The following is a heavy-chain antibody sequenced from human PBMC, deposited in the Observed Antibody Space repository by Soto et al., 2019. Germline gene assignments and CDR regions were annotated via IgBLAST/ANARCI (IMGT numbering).Heavy chain of an antibody. CDR2: ISYDGSNK. CDR1: GFTFISYG. D-gene: IGHD6-19*01. Sequence: QSGGSLRLSCAASGFTFISYGMHWVRQAPGKGLEWVAVISYDGSNKYYADSVKGRFTISRDNSKNTLYLQMNSLRAEDTAVYYCAKGTVAGLKKGYYYGMDVWGQGTTVTVSS. V-gene: IGHV3-30*18. CDR3: AKGTVAGLKKGYYYGMDV. J-gene: IGHJ6*02.